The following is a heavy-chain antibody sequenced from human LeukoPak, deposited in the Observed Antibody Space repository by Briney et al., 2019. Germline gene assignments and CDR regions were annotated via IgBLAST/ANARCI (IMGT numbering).Heavy chain of an antibody. CDR2: FDPEDGET. J-gene: IGHJ3*02. CDR1: GYTLTELS. V-gene: IGHV1-24*01. D-gene: IGHD6-13*01. Sequence: ASVKVSCKVSGYTLTELSMHWVRQAPGKGLEWMGGFDPEDGETIYAQKFQGRVTMTEDTSTDTAYMELSSLRSEDTAVYYCATDDPRGQWQLVRRRAFDIWGQGTMVTVSS. CDR3: ATDDPRGQWQLVRRRAFDI.